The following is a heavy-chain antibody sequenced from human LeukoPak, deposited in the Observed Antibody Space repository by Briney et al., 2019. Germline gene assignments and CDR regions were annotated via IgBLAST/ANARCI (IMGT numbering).Heavy chain of an antibody. Sequence: GGSLRLSCAASGFTFSSYGMHWVRQAPGKGLEWVAFIRYDGSNKYYADSVKGRFTISRDNSKNTLYLQMNSLRAEDTAVYYCAKDRGYYYDSSGCIDYWGQGTLDTVSS. J-gene: IGHJ4*02. CDR2: IRYDGSNK. D-gene: IGHD3-22*01. CDR1: GFTFSSYG. V-gene: IGHV3-30*02. CDR3: AKDRGYYYDSSGCIDY.